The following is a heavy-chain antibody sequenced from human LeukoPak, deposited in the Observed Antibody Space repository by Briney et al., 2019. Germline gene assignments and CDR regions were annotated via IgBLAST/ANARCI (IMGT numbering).Heavy chain of an antibody. CDR3: ARGGFYGHPFDF. CDR2: IYYSGTT. CDR1: GGSFSGYY. V-gene: IGHV4-34*11. D-gene: IGHD3-10*01. J-gene: IGHJ4*02. Sequence: PSETLSLTCAVYGGSFSGYYWGWIRQPPGKGLEWIGSIYYSGTTYYSPSLESRVTISVDTSNNQVSLNLNSVTAADTAIYFCARGGFYGHPFDFGGQGTLVTVSS.